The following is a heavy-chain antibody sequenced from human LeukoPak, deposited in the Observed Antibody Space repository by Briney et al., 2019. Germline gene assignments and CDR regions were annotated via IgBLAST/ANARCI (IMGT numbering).Heavy chain of an antibody. CDR2: IYYSGST. CDR3: ARGLTGTYFDY. V-gene: IGHV4-39*07. D-gene: IGHD1-20*01. Sequence: SETLSLTCSVSGDSISSSTYYWGWIRQPPGKGLEWIGSIYYSGSTYYNSSLKSRVTISVDTSKNQFSLKLSSVTAADTAVYYCARGLTGTYFDYWGQGTLVTVSS. CDR1: GDSISSSTYY. J-gene: IGHJ4*02.